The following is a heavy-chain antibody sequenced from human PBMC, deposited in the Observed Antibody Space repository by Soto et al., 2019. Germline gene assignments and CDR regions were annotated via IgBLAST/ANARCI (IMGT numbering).Heavy chain of an antibody. CDR2: IIPIFGTA. CDR1: EGTFSSYA. Sequence: QVQLVQSGAEVKKPGSSVKVSCKASEGTFSSYAISWVRQPPGQPLGWMGGIIPIFGTANYAQKFQGRVTITADESTSTAYMELCSLRSEDTAVYYCASVLELHYYYGMDVWGQGTTVTVSS. V-gene: IGHV1-69*12. J-gene: IGHJ6*02. D-gene: IGHD1-7*01. CDR3: ASVLELHYYYGMDV.